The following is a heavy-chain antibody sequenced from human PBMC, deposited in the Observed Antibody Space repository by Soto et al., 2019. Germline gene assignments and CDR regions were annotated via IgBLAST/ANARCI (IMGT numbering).Heavy chain of an antibody. V-gene: IGHV4-30-4*01. CDR2: IYYSGST. D-gene: IGHD3-3*01. Sequence: SETLSLTCTVSGGSISSGDYYWSWIRQPPGKGLEWIGYIYYSGSTYYNPSLKSRVTISVDTSKNQFSLKLSSVTAADTAVYYCARHRAYDFWSGYSFGPFDYWGQGTLVTVSS. CDR1: GGSISSGDYY. CDR3: ARHRAYDFWSGYSFGPFDY. J-gene: IGHJ4*02.